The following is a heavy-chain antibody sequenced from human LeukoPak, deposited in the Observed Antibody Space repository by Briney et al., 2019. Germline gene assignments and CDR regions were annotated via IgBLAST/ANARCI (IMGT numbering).Heavy chain of an antibody. V-gene: IGHV3-48*03. J-gene: IGHJ4*03. CDR2: ISTGGGNI. CDR3: ARDGYCGGDC. D-gene: IGHD2-21*01. CDR1: GFTFSSFE. Sequence: PGGSLRLSCAASGFTFSSFEMNWVRQAPRKGLEWVSYISTGGGNIYYADSVKGRFTISRDNAKNLLYLQMNSLRAEDTAVYYCARDGYCGGDCWGQGTMVTVSS.